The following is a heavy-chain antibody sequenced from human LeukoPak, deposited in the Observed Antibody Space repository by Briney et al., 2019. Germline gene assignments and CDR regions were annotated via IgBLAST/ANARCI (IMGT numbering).Heavy chain of an antibody. J-gene: IGHJ4*02. CDR2: VIATGGST. D-gene: IGHD6-13*01. V-gene: IGHV3-23*01. Sequence: GGSLRLPCAASGFTFSNYAMNWVRQAPGKGLEWVSGVIATGGSTFYADSVKGRFTITRDNSKNTVILQMNGLRAEDTARYYCAKTMAARGKPAYDYWGQGALVTVSS. CDR1: GFTFSNYA. CDR3: AKTMAARGKPAYDY.